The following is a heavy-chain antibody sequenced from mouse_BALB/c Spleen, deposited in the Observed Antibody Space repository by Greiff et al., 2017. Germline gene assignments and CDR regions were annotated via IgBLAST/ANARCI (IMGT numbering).Heavy chain of an antibody. J-gene: IGHJ2*01. D-gene: IGHD1-1*01. CDR3: ARAYYPYYFDY. CDR2: INPSSGYT. Sequence: QVQLQQSGTVLARPGASVKMSCKASGYTFTSYTMHWVKQRPGQGLEWIGYINPSSGYTEYNQKFKDKTTLTADKSSSTAYMQLSSLTSEDSAVYYCARAYYPYYFDYWGQGTTLTVSS. V-gene: IGHV1-4*02. CDR1: GYTFTSYT.